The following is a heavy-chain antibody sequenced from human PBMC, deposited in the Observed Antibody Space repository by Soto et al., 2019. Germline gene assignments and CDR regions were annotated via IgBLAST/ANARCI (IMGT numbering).Heavy chain of an antibody. J-gene: IGHJ3*02. V-gene: IGHV3-11*06. CDR2: ISSSSSYT. CDR1: GFTFSDYC. Sequence: GGSLRLSCAASGFTFSDYCMSWIRQAPGKGLEWVSYISSSSSYTNYADSVKGRFTISRDNAKNSLYLQMNSLRAEDTAVYYCARDGDGYNYPDAFDIWGQGTMVTVSS. D-gene: IGHD5-12*01. CDR3: ARDGDGYNYPDAFDI.